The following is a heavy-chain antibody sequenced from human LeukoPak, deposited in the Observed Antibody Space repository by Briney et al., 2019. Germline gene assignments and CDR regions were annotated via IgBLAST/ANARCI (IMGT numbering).Heavy chain of an antibody. Sequence: GGSLRLSCAASGFNVDNAWMSWVRQAPGKGLEWVGRIRSKIDGGATDYAAPVKGRFTISRDDSKNTLYLQINSLKIEDTAMYYCYTSITDYWGQGTLVTVSS. CDR2: IRSKIDGGAT. CDR3: YTSITDY. J-gene: IGHJ4*02. D-gene: IGHD2-21*01. V-gene: IGHV3-15*07. CDR1: GFNVDNAW.